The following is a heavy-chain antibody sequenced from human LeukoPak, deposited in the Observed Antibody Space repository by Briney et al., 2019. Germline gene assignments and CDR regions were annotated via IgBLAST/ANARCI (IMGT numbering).Heavy chain of an antibody. Sequence: ASVKVPCKASGYTFTSYGISWVRQAPGQGLEWMGWISAYNGNTNYAQKLQGRVTMTTDTSTSTAYMELRSLRSDDTAVYYCARDSVTRFLEWLTETAYYYYYMDVWGKGTTVTVSS. J-gene: IGHJ6*03. V-gene: IGHV1-18*01. CDR2: ISAYNGNT. CDR1: GYTFTSYG. D-gene: IGHD3-3*01. CDR3: ARDSVTRFLEWLTETAYYYYYMDV.